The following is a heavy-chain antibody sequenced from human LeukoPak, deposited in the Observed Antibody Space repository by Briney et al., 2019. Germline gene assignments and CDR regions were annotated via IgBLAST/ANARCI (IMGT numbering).Heavy chain of an antibody. V-gene: IGHV1-69*05. J-gene: IGHJ5*02. Sequence: RASVKVSCKASGGTFSSYAISWVRQAPGQGLEWMGGIIPIFGTANYAQKFQGRVTITTDESTSTAYMELSSLRSEDTAVYYCARGFLFTTGTTSHILSWGQGTLVTVSS. CDR3: ARGFLFTTGTTSHILS. CDR1: GGTFSSYA. D-gene: IGHD1-1*01. CDR2: IIPIFGTA.